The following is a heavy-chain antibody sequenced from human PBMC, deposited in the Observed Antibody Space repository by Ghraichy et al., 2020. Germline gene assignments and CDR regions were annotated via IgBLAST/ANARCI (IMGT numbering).Heavy chain of an antibody. J-gene: IGHJ6*02. CDR2: IWYDGSNK. D-gene: IGHD2-2*02. CDR3: ARDGGDIVVVPAAIGRSNYYYYYGMDV. CDR1: GFTFSSYG. Sequence: GGSLRLSCAASGFTFSSYGMHWVRQAPGKGLEWVAVIWYDGSNKYYADSVKGRFTISRDNSKNTLYLQMNSLRAEDTAVYYCARDGGDIVVVPAAIGRSNYYYYYGMDVWGQGTTVTVSS. V-gene: IGHV3-33*01.